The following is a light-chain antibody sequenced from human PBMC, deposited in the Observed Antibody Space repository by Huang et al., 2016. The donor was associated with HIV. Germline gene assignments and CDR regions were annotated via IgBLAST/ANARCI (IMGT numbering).Light chain of an antibody. Sequence: DIQMTQSPSSLSTSVGDTVIITCRASQNISKYLNWYQQVQGRAPKLLSYGTSNLQLGVSLMRFSGRASGTDFTLTITSLQPEDAATYFCQQSYGIPRTFGLGT. V-gene: IGKV1-39*01. CDR1: QNISKY. CDR3: QQSYGIPRT. CDR2: GTS. J-gene: IGKJ2*01.